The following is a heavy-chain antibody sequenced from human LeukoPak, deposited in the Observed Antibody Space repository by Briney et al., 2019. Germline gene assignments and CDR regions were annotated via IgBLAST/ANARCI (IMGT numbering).Heavy chain of an antibody. J-gene: IGHJ4*02. Sequence: SVKVSCKASGGTFSSYAISWVRQAPGQGLEWMGGIIPIFGTANYAQKFQGRVTITADEPTSTAYMELSSLRSEDTAVYYCARARHVYYGSGSYDYWGQGTLVTVSS. CDR2: IIPIFGTA. CDR1: GGTFSSYA. CDR3: ARARHVYYGSGSYDY. V-gene: IGHV1-69*13. D-gene: IGHD3-10*01.